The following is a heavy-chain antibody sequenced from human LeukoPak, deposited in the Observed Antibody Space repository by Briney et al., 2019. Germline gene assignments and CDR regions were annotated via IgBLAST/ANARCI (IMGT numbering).Heavy chain of an antibody. CDR1: GYSFTNYW. J-gene: IGHJ3*02. CDR2: IYPGDSDT. D-gene: IGHD1-26*01. V-gene: IGHV5-51*01. CDR3: ARHRPTSNDAFDI. Sequence: GESLKISCKGSGYSFTNYWIGGVGQMPGKGRDGMGIIYPGDSDTRYSPSFQGQVTISADKSISTAYLQWSSLKASDTAMYYCARHRPTSNDAFDIWGQGTMVTVSS.